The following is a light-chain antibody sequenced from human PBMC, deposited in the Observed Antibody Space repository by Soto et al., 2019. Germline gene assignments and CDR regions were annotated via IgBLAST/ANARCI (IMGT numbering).Light chain of an antibody. J-gene: IGKJ3*01. CDR3: QQYGNSPLFT. Sequence: EIVLTQSPGTLSLSPGERATLSCRASQSVSSSYLAWYQQKPGQAPRLLIYGTSIRATGIPDRFSGGGSGTDFTLTISRLEPEDFAVYYCQQYGNSPLFTVGPGTKVDIK. CDR2: GTS. CDR1: QSVSSSY. V-gene: IGKV3-20*01.